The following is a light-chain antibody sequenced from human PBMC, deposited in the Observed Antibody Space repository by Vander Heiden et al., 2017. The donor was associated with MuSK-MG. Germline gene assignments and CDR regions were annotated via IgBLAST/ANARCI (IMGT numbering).Light chain of an antibody. CDR3: QQDYNWSPWT. CDR2: GAS. J-gene: IGKJ1*01. CDR1: QSVSSN. V-gene: IGKV3-15*01. Sequence: EIVMTQSPATLSVSPGERATLSCRASQSVSSNLAWYQQKPGQAPRLLIYGASTRATGIPARFSGSGSGTEFTLTISSLQSEDFAVYYCQQDYNWSPWTFGQGTKVEIK.